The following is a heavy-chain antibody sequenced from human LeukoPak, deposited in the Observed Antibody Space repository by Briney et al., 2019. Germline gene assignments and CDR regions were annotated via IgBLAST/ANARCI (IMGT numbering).Heavy chain of an antibody. Sequence: GGSLRLSCAVSGFTFSTSPMAWVRQAPGKGPEWVSSIHAGGSDPFCADSVQGRCTISRDNSKNTLSLQLNNLRAEDTAIYFCVKGGHHFNPFYNWGQRTLVTVSS. CDR2: IHAGGSDP. J-gene: IGHJ4*02. CDR1: GFTFSTSP. V-gene: IGHV3-23*01. CDR3: VKGGHHFNPFYN.